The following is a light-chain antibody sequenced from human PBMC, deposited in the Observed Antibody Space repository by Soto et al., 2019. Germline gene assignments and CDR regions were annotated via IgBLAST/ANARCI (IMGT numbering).Light chain of an antibody. CDR3: TAFSANRVYL. V-gene: IGLV2-14*01. CDR1: SNDIGTCDY. Sequence: QSALTQPISVSGSPGQSITISCTGDSNDIGTCDYVCWYQQHPGKAPRLLIHGVHNRSPGISGRFSASKSGLTASLTISGLQAEDEADYYCTAFSANRVYLFGPGTKVTVL. CDR2: GVH. J-gene: IGLJ1*01.